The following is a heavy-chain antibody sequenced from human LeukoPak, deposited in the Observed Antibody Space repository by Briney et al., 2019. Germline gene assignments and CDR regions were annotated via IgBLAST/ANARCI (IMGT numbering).Heavy chain of an antibody. J-gene: IGHJ3*02. CDR3: AIKNVVVAADHDAFDI. CDR2: ISSSGSTI. V-gene: IGHV3-48*03. CDR1: GFTFSSYE. Sequence: GGSLRLSCAASGFTFSSYEMNWVRQAPGKGLEWVSYISSSGSTIYYADSVKGRFTISRDNAKNSLYLQMNSLRAEDTAVYYCAIKNVVVAADHDAFDIWGQGTMVTVSS. D-gene: IGHD2-15*01.